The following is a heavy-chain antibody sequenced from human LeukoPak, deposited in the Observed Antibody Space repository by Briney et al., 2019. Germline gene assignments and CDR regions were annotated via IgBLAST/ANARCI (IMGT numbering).Heavy chain of an antibody. CDR3: ARGYCSSTSCYYDI. CDR2: IYYSGST. V-gene: IGHV4-59*01. J-gene: IGHJ3*02. D-gene: IGHD2-2*01. CDR1: GGSISTYY. Sequence: PSETLSLTCTISGGSISTYYWSWIRQPPGKGLEWIGYIYYSGSTNYNPSLKSRVTISIDTSKNQFSLKLSSVTAADTAVYYCARGYCSSTSCYYDIWGRGTMVTVSS.